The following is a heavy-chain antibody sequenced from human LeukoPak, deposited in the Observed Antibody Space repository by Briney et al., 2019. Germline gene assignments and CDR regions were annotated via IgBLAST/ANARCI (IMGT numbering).Heavy chain of an antibody. V-gene: IGHV1-2*02. D-gene: IGHD2-2*01. J-gene: IGHJ6*02. Sequence: ASVKVSCKASGYTFTGYYMHWVRQAPGQGLEWMGWINPNSVGTNYSQKFQGRVTMTRDTSISTAYMELSRLRSDDTAVYYCARAKFHCSSTSCYSFYGMDVWGQGTTDTVSS. CDR2: INPNSVGT. CDR3: ARAKFHCSSTSCYSFYGMDV. CDR1: GYTFTGYY.